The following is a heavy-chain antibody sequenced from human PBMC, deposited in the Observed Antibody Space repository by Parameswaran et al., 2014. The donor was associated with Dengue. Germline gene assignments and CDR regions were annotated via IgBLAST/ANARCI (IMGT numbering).Heavy chain of an antibody. CDR2: INNDGTST. J-gene: IGHJ5*02. V-gene: IGHV3-74*01. Sequence: WIRQPPGKGLVWVSLINNDGTSTRYADSVEGRFTISRDNARNTLYLQMDSLRAEDSAVYYCARGVAYSHFSFNWFDPWGQGTLVTVSS. D-gene: IGHD4-11*01. CDR3: ARGVAYSHFSFNWFDP.